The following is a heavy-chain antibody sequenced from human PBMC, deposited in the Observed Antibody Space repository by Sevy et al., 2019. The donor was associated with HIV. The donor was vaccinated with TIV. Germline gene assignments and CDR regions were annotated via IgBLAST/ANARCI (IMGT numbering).Heavy chain of an antibody. CDR1: GFIFDDYG. D-gene: IGHD4-17*01. V-gene: IGHV3-30*18. Sequence: GGSLRLSCVASGFIFDDYGMHWVRQAPGKGLEWVALISHDGGKKYYADSVRGRFTISRDNSKNTLCLQMNTLRRDDTAAYFCTKDPPVYGDFPYGMDVWGQGTTVTVSS. J-gene: IGHJ6*02. CDR3: TKDPPVYGDFPYGMDV. CDR2: ISHDGGKK.